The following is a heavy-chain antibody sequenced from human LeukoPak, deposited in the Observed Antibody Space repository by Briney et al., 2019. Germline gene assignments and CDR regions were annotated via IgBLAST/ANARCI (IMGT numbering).Heavy chain of an antibody. CDR1: GGSFSGYY. D-gene: IGHD3-10*01. CDR3: ARSGRFGELLPIDY. V-gene: IGHV4-34*01. J-gene: IGHJ4*02. CDR2: INHSGST. Sequence: SETLSLTCAVYGGSFSGYYWSWIRQPPGKGLEWIGEINHSGSTNYNPSLKSRVTISVDTSKNQFSLKLSSVTAADTAVYYCARSGRFGELLPIDYWGQGTLVTVSS.